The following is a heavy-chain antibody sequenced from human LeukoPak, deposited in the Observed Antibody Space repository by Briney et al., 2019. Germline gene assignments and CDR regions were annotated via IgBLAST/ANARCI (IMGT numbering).Heavy chain of an antibody. D-gene: IGHD6-6*01. J-gene: IGHJ6*02. CDR3: AGPYSSSSGYYYYGMDV. Sequence: SVKVSCKASGGTFSSYAISWVRQAPGQGLEWMGRIIPIFGIADYAQKFQGRVTITADKSTSTAYMELSSLRPEDTAVYYCAGPYSSSSGYYYYGMDVWGQGTTVTVSS. CDR2: IIPIFGIA. V-gene: IGHV1-69*04. CDR1: GGTFSSYA.